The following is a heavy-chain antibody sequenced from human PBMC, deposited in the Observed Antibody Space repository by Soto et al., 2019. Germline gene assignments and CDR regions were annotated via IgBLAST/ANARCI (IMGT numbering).Heavy chain of an antibody. CDR2: ISGSGGTT. Sequence: GGSLRLSCGGSGFTFSSYAMTWVRQAAGKGLEWVSAISGSGGTTYYANSVKGRFTISRDQSKDTLYLQMNSLRAEDTAIYYCAKGRHYGSGTYSDSYLDYWGQGTLVTVSS. V-gene: IGHV3-23*01. D-gene: IGHD3-10*01. J-gene: IGHJ4*02. CDR1: GFTFSSYA. CDR3: AKGRHYGSGTYSDSYLDY.